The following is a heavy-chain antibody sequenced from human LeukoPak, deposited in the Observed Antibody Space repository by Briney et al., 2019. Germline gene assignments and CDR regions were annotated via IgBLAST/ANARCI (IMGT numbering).Heavy chain of an antibody. CDR3: ARHPLGHYCSSTSCSDYYMDV. CDR2: IFPADSDT. J-gene: IGHJ6*03. Sequence: GESLKISCKGSGYSFNSYWIGWVRQMPGKGLEWMGIIFPADSDTRYSPSFQGLVTISADKSITTAYLQWSSLKASDTAMYYCARHPLGHYCSSTSCSDYYMDVWGKGTTVTVSS. D-gene: IGHD2-2*01. CDR1: GYSFNSYW. V-gene: IGHV5-51*01.